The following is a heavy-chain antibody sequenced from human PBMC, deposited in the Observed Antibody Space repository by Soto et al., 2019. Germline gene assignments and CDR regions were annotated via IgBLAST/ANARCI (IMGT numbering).Heavy chain of an antibody. Sequence: SETLSLTCTVSGGSISSYYWSWIRQPPGKGLEWIGYIYYSGSTNYNPSLKSRVTISVDTSKNQFSLKLSSVTAADTAVYYCARHNRSCFDYWGQGTLDTFSS. CDR1: GGSISSYY. V-gene: IGHV4-59*08. J-gene: IGHJ4*02. CDR3: ARHNRSCFDY. CDR2: IYYSGST.